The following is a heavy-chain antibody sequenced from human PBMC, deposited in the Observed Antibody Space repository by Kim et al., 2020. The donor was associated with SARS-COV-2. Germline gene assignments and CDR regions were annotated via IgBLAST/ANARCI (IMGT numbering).Heavy chain of an antibody. J-gene: IGHJ4*02. CDR1: GGSISTYY. CDR2: VYYSGST. V-gene: IGHV4-59*13. D-gene: IGHD5-18*01. Sequence: SETLSLTCTVSGGSISTYYWSWIRQPPGKGLEWIGYVYYSGSTNYNPSLKSRVTISVDTSKNQFSLKLSSVTAADTAVYYCARARGHSYGFWAYVVDYWGQGTLVTVSS. CDR3: ARARGHSYGFWAYVVDY.